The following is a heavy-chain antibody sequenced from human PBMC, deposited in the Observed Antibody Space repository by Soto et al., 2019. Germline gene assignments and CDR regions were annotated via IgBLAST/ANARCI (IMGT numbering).Heavy chain of an antibody. CDR3: AKGGYYSLFDI. D-gene: IGHD3-16*01. Sequence: QAGGSLRLSCVASGFPFSSYAMSWVRQTPGKGLEWVSGISGSGGRTCYADSVKGRFTISRDNSNNTLSLQMHILRVEDTAVYFCAKGGYYSLFDIWGQGTMVTVSS. CDR1: GFPFSSYA. V-gene: IGHV3-23*01. CDR2: ISGSGGRT. J-gene: IGHJ3*02.